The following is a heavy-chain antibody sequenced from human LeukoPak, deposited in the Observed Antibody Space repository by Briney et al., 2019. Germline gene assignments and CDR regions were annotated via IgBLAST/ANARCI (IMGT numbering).Heavy chain of an antibody. CDR1: GYTLTELS. J-gene: IGHJ4*02. CDR2: FDPEDGET. D-gene: IGHD1-26*01. V-gene: IGHV1-24*01. Sequence: GASVKVSCKVSGYTLTELSMHWVRQAPGKGLEWMGGFDPEDGETIYAQKFQGRVTMTEDTSTDTAYMELSSLRSEDTAVYYCATDSSGSYAIDYWGQGTLVTVSS. CDR3: ATDSSGSYAIDY.